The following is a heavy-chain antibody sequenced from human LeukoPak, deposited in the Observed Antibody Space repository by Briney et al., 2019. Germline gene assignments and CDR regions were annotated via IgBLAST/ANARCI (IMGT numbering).Heavy chain of an antibody. CDR1: GGSFSGYY. CDR2: INHSGST. J-gene: IGHJ4*02. V-gene: IGHV4-34*01. CDR3: ARDETTPLPGAY. Sequence: SETLSLTCAVYGGSFSGYYWNWIRQPPGKGLEWIGEINHSGSTHYNPSLKSRVTMSVDASKNQFSMKLSSVTAADTAVYYCARDETTPLPGAYWGQGTLVTVSS. D-gene: IGHD4-17*01.